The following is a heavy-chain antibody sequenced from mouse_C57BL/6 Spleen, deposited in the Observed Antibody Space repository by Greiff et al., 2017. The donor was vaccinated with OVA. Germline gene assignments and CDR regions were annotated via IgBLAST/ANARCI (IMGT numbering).Heavy chain of an antibody. CDR2: IYPSDSET. J-gene: IGHJ1*03. V-gene: IGHV1-61*01. CDR1: GYTFTSYW. CDR3: ARTIYYDYNWYFDV. D-gene: IGHD2-4*01. Sequence: VQLQQPGAELVRPGSSVKLSCKASGYTFTSYWMDWVKQRPGQGLEWIGNIYPSDSETHYNQKFKDKATLTVDKSSSTAYMQLSSLTSEDSAVYYCARTIYYDYNWYFDVWGTGTTVTVSS.